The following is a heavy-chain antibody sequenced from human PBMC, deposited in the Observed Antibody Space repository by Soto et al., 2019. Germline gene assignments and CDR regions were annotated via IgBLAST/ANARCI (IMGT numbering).Heavy chain of an antibody. CDR3: TREEVGHLYY. D-gene: IGHD1-26*01. CDR1: GFTLGDDA. Sequence: LRLSCTASGFTLGDDAMIWGRQAPGKGLEWVGFIISKAYGGTTEYAASVKGRFTISRDDSKIIAYLQMNSLKPEDTVVYYCTREEVGHLYYWGQGPLVTVSS. J-gene: IGHJ4*02. V-gene: IGHV3-49*04. CDR2: IISKAYGGTT.